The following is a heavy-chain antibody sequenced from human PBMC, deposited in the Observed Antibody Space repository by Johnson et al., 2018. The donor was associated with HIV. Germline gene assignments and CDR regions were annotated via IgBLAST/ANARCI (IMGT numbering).Heavy chain of an antibody. D-gene: IGHD4-17*01. CDR2: ISYDGSNK. J-gene: IGHJ3*01. V-gene: IGHV3-30*03. Sequence: VQLVESGGGVVQPGRSLRLSCAASGFTFSSYGMHWVRQAPGKGLEWVAVISYDGSNKYYADSVKGRFTISRDNSKNTLYLQMNSLKTDDTAVYYCTRDRYGVGVSWGQGTMVTVSS. CDR1: GFTFSSYG. CDR3: TRDRYGVGVS.